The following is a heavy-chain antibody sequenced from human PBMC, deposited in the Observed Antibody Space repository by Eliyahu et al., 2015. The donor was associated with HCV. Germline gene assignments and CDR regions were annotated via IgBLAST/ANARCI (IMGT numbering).Heavy chain of an antibody. Sequence: QVQLVESGGGVVQPGRSLRLSCAASGFTFXSYAMPWVRQAPGKGLEWVAVISYDGSNKYYADSVKGRFTISRDNSKNTLYLQMNSLRAEDTAVYYCARDHVVGVVPAAMNLGFDPWGQGTLVTVSS. CDR3: ARDHVVGVVPAAMNLGFDP. CDR1: GFTFXSYA. V-gene: IGHV3-30-3*01. CDR2: ISYDGSNK. D-gene: IGHD2-2*01. J-gene: IGHJ5*02.